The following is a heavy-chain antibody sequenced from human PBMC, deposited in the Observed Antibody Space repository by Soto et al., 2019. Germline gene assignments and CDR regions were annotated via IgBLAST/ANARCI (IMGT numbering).Heavy chain of an antibody. Sequence: QVQLVESGGGVVQPGRSLRLSCAASGFTFSSYGMHWVRQAPGKGLEWVAVISYDGSNKYYADSVKGRFTISRDNSKNTLYLQMNSLRAEDTAVYYCAKNGYGYGPSLYYYYGMDVWGQGTTVTVSS. V-gene: IGHV3-30*18. CDR3: AKNGYGYGPSLYYYYGMDV. CDR2: ISYDGSNK. D-gene: IGHD5-18*01. CDR1: GFTFSSYG. J-gene: IGHJ6*02.